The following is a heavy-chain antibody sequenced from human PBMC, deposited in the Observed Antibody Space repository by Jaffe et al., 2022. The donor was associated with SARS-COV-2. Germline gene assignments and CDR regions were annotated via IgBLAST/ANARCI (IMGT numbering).Heavy chain of an antibody. CDR1: GFTLSNYD. V-gene: IGHV3-23*01. J-gene: IGHJ6*02. Sequence: EVQLLESGGGLVQPGRSLRLSCAASGFTLSNYDMTWVRQAPGKGLEWVSGISGGGVRTYYADSVKGRITISRDNSNNMVFLEMNSLRVEDTALYYCARFRSLSGANHVMDAWGQGTIVTVSS. CDR3: ARFRSLSGANHVMDA. CDR2: ISGGGVRT. D-gene: IGHD7-27*01.